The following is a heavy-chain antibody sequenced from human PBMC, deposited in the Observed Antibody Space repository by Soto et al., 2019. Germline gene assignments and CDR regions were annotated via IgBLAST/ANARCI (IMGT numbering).Heavy chain of an antibody. Sequence: GGSLRLSCAASGIIFSNYAMSWVRQAPGKGLEWISAISGDGVSKLYADSVRGRFTISRDNAANTLYLQIASLRSDDTALYYCAKQDRLYGVAVAFDSWGQGTLVTVSS. D-gene: IGHD6-19*01. CDR2: ISGDGVSK. CDR3: AKQDRLYGVAVAFDS. CDR1: GIIFSNYA. V-gene: IGHV3-23*01. J-gene: IGHJ4*02.